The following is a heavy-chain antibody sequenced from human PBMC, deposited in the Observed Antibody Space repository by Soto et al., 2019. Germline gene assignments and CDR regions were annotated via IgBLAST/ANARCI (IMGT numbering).Heavy chain of an antibody. CDR3: ARAWGYYFDY. CDR1: GGSISNYY. Sequence: QLQLQESGPGLVKPSETLSLTCTVSGGSISNYYWSWIRQPPGKGLEWIGYIYYSGSTNYNPSLKTRVTTSVDTSKNQFSLKLSSVTAADTAVYYCARAWGYYFDYWGQGTLVTVSS. V-gene: IGHV4-59*01. D-gene: IGHD3-16*01. J-gene: IGHJ4*02. CDR2: IYYSGST.